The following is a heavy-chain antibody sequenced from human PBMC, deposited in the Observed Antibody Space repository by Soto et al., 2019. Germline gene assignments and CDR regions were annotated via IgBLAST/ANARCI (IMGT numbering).Heavy chain of an antibody. J-gene: IGHJ4*02. D-gene: IGHD5-18*01. CDR2: VSHDGRNT. Sequence: GGSLRLSCAASGFTFSDYAMHWVRQAPGKGLEWVAVVSHDGRNTHYADSVKGRFTISRDNSKNTLYLQMNSLRSEDTAVYYCARDTRGYSYGYSFDYWGQGTLVTVSS. CDR3: ARDTRGYSYGYSFDY. V-gene: IGHV3-30*03. CDR1: GFTFSDYA.